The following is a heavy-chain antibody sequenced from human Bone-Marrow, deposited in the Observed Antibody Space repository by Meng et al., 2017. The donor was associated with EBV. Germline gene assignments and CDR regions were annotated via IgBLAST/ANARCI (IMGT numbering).Heavy chain of an antibody. D-gene: IGHD6-19*01. CDR1: GASISRGYW. CDR2: VSHSGST. CDR3: AASPGWWRLDY. J-gene: IGHJ4*02. V-gene: IGHV4-4*02. Sequence: QVAGEEPGPGLVEPSGTLSLTCAVSGASISRGYWWTWVRQPPGKGLEWIGEVSHSGSTNYNPSLKSRVTISLDKSENQFFLKVTSVTAADTAVYYCAASPGWWRLDYWGQGTLVTVSS.